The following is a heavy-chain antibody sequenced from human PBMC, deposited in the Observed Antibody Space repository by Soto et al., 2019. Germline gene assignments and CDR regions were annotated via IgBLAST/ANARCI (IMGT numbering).Heavy chain of an antibody. V-gene: IGHV1-69*01. CDR1: GGTFSNYA. Sequence: QVQLVQSGAEVKKPGSSVKVSCKASGGTFSNYAISWVRQAPGQGLEWMGGIIPISDTTNYAQKFQGRVTITADESTSTAYMELSSLRSEDTAVYYCARSQGSSTSLEIYYYYYYGMDVWGQGTTVTVSS. D-gene: IGHD2-2*01. CDR2: IIPISDTT. CDR3: ARSQGSSTSLEIYYYYYYGMDV. J-gene: IGHJ6*02.